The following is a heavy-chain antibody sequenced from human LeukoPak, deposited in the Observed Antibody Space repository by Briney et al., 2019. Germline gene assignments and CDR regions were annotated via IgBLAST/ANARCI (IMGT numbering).Heavy chain of an antibody. V-gene: IGHV5-51*01. D-gene: IGHD2-2*02. CDR2: IYPGDSDT. J-gene: IGHJ6*03. CDR3: ARRRRCSSTSCYTDLGHYYYYMDV. Sequence: GESLKISCKGSGYKFSDYWIGWVRQMPGKGLEWMGIIYPGDSDTRYSPSFQGQVTISADKSISTAYLQWSSLKASDTAMYYCARRRRCSSTSCYTDLGHYYYYMDVWGKGTTVTVSS. CDR1: GYKFSDYW.